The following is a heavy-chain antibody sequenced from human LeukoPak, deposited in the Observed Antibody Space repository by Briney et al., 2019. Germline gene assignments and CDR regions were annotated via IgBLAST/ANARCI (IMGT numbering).Heavy chain of an antibody. J-gene: IGHJ4*02. CDR3: AKVKWKLIGYFDY. CDR1: GFTFSAYS. V-gene: IGHV3-21*01. Sequence: GGSLRLSCAASGFTFSAYSMNWVRQAPGKGLEWVASISSSSSYIYYADSVKGRFTISRDNAKNSLYLQMNGLRAEDTAVYYCAKVKWKLIGYFDYWGQGTLVTVSS. D-gene: IGHD1-20*01. CDR2: ISSSSSYI.